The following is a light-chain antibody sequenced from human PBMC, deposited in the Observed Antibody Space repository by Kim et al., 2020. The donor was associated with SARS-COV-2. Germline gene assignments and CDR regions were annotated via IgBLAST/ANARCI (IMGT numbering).Light chain of an antibody. Sequence: VCPGERATLSCRASQSVNNNLAWYQQKPGQAPRLLIYSASTRATGIPARFSGSGSGTEFTLTISNLQSEDFAVYSCQQYNDWPLTFGPGTKVDIK. CDR2: SAS. CDR3: QQYNDWPLT. J-gene: IGKJ3*01. CDR1: QSVNNN. V-gene: IGKV3D-15*01.